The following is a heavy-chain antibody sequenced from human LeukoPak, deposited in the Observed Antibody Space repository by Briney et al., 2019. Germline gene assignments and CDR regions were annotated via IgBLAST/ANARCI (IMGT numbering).Heavy chain of an antibody. V-gene: IGHV4-34*01. CDR2: INHSGST. Sequence: SETLSLTCAVYGGSFSGYYWSWIRQPPGKGLEWIGEINHSGSTNYNPSLKSRVTISVDTSKNRFSLKLSSVTAADTAVYYCAIAGAAAGTLNDYWGQGTLVTVSS. J-gene: IGHJ4*02. CDR1: GGSFSGYY. D-gene: IGHD6-13*01. CDR3: AIAGAAAGTLNDY.